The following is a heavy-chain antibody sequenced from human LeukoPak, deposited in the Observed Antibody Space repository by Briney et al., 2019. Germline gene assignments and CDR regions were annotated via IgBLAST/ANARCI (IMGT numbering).Heavy chain of an antibody. CDR1: GFTFSSYS. D-gene: IGHD2-2*02. V-gene: IGHV3-48*04. CDR3: ARDRAAVPAAIGAFDI. J-gene: IGHJ3*02. Sequence: GGSLRLSCAASGFTFSSYSMNWVRQAPGKGLEWVSYISSSSSTIYYADSVKGRFTISRDNAKNSLYLQMNSLRAEDTAVYYCARDRAAVPAAIGAFDIWGQGTMVTLSS. CDR2: ISSSSSTI.